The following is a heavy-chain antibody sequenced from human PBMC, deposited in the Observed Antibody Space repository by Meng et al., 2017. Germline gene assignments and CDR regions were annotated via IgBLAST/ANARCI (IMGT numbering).Heavy chain of an antibody. CDR3: ARDTSSSWYYYYYGMDV. D-gene: IGHD6-13*01. V-gene: IGHV3-33*01. CDR2: IWYDGSNK. J-gene: IGHJ6*02. CDR1: GFTFSSYG. Sequence: GESRKISGAASGFTFSSYGMHWVRQAPGKGLEWVAVIWYDGSNKYYADSVKGRFTISRDNSKNTLYLQMNSLRAEDTAVYYCARDTSSSWYYYYYGMDVWGQGTLVTVSS.